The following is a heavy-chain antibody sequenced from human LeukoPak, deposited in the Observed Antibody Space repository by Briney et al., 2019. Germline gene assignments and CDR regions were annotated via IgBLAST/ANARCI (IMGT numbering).Heavy chain of an antibody. CDR1: GFTFSSYG. D-gene: IGHD5-18*01. V-gene: IGHV3-30*18. J-gene: IGHJ4*02. CDR3: AKEPPVQLWHSMDY. Sequence: GRSLRLSCAASGFTFSSYGMHWVRQAPGKGLEWVAVISYDGSNKYYADSVKGRFTISRDNSKNTLYLQMNSLRAEDTAVYYCAKEPPVQLWHSMDYWGQGTLVTVSS. CDR2: ISYDGSNK.